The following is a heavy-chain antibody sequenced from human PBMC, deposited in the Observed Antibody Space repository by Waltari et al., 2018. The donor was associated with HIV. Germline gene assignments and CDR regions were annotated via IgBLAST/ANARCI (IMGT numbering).Heavy chain of an antibody. CDR2: IRRGTNEK. CDR1: GFAFRHYS. V-gene: IGHV3-21*04. Sequence: LVASGGGVVNTGESARLTCEASGFAFRHYSFNWVRQSPMRGLEWVASIRRGTNEKTYMRSVRGRFVISRDNSESSVYLQMDSLREEDTATYFCVRDDPGYGPIDHWGQGTLLTV. D-gene: IGHD3-10*01. CDR3: VRDDPGYGPIDH. J-gene: IGHJ4*02.